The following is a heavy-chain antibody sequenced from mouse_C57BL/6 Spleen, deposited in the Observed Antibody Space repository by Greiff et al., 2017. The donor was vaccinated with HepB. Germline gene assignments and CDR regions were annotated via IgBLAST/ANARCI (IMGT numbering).Heavy chain of an antibody. Sequence: QVQLQQPGAELVKPGASVKLSCKASGYTFTSYWMQWVKQRPGQGLEWIGEIDPSDSYTNYNQKFKGKATLTVDTSSSTAYMQLSSLTSEDSAVYYCARSITTVVAHYAMDYWGQGTSVTVSS. CDR3: ARSITTVVAHYAMDY. CDR1: GYTFTSYW. V-gene: IGHV1-50*01. D-gene: IGHD1-1*01. J-gene: IGHJ4*01. CDR2: IDPSDSYT.